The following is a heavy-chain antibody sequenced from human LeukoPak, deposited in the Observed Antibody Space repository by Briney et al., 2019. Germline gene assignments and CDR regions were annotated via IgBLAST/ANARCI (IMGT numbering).Heavy chain of an antibody. Sequence: GGSLRLSCAASGFTLSNYTMNWVRQAPGKGLEWVSYIGRSGSAIYYADSVKGRFTISRDNSKNTLYLQMNSLRAEDTAVYYCAKERRGYSGYELPDYWGQGTLVTVSS. CDR1: GFTLSNYT. J-gene: IGHJ4*02. D-gene: IGHD5-12*01. V-gene: IGHV3-48*01. CDR3: AKERRGYSGYELPDY. CDR2: IGRSGSAI.